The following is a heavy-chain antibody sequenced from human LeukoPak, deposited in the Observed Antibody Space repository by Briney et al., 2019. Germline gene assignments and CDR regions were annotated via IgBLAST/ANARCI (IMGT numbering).Heavy chain of an antibody. D-gene: IGHD5-18*01. CDR1: GYTFSGYY. V-gene: IGHV1-2*02. J-gene: IGHJ6*03. Sequence: ASVKVSCKASGYTFSGYYMHWVRQAPGQGLEWMGWINPNSGGTNYAQKFQGRVTMTRDTSISTAYMELSRLRSDDTAVYYCARNTYGYKFSMDVWGKGTTVTVS. CDR3: ARNTYGYKFSMDV. CDR2: INPNSGGT.